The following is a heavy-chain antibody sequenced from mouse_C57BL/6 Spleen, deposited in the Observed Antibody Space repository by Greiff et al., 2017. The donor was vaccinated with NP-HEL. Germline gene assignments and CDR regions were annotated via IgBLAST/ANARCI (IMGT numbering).Heavy chain of an antibody. Sequence: EVQVVESGGGLVKPGGSLKLSCAASGFTFSSYAMSWVRQTPEKRLEWVATISDGGSYTYYPDNVKGRFTISRDNAKNNLYLQMSHLKSEDTAMYYCARGSYWYFDVWGTGTTVTVSS. CDR2: ISDGGSYT. J-gene: IGHJ1*03. CDR3: ARGSYWYFDV. V-gene: IGHV5-4*01. CDR1: GFTFSSYA.